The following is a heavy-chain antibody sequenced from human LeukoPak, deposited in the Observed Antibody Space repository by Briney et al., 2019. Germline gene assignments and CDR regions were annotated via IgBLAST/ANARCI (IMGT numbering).Heavy chain of an antibody. Sequence: GGSLRLSCAASGFTFSSYWMSWVRQAPGKGLGWVANIKQDGSEKYYVDSVKGRFTISRDNAKNSLYLQMNSLRAEDTAVYYCARDVYGLTARHFDYWGQGTLVTVSS. J-gene: IGHJ4*02. CDR3: ARDVYGLTARHFDY. CDR2: IKQDGSEK. CDR1: GFTFSSYW. V-gene: IGHV3-7*01. D-gene: IGHD6-6*01.